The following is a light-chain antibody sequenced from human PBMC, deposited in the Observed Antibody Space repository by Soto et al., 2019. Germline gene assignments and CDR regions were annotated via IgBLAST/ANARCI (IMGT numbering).Light chain of an antibody. CDR2: DVS. CDR1: SNDVGGYNY. CDR3: SSYTTSNTRQIV. V-gene: IGLV2-14*03. J-gene: IGLJ1*01. Sequence: QSVLTQPASVSGSPGQSITLSCTGTSNDVGGYNYFSWYQHHPGKAPKLLICDVSNRPSGISNRFSGSKSDNTASLTISGLQPEDEAGYYCSSYTTSNTRQIVFGTGTKVTVL.